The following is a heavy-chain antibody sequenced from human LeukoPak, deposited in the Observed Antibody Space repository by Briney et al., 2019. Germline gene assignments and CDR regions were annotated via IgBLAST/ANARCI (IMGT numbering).Heavy chain of an antibody. J-gene: IGHJ3*02. CDR1: GGSISSYY. V-gene: IGHV4-59*08. CDR3: ARTYHCGGDCSGAFDI. Sequence: SETLSLTCTVSGGSISSYYWSWIRQPPGKGLEWIGYIYYSGSTNYNPSLKSRVTISVDTSKNQFSLKLSSVTAADTAVYYCARTYHCGGDCSGAFDIWGQGTMVTVSS. D-gene: IGHD2-21*02. CDR2: IYYSGST.